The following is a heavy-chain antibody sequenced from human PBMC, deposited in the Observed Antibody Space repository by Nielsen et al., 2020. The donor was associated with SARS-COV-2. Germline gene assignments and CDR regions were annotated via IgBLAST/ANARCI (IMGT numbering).Heavy chain of an antibody. D-gene: IGHD5-12*01. J-gene: IGHJ3*02. Sequence: GGSLRLSCAASGFTFSTYAMHWVRQAPGKGLEWVAIISYDGRNEYYTDSVKGRFSISRDNSKNTLYLQMNSLRAEDTAVYYCARDRYVHAFDIWGQGTMVTVSS. CDR1: GFTFSTYA. V-gene: IGHV3-30*04. CDR3: ARDRYVHAFDI. CDR2: ISYDGRNE.